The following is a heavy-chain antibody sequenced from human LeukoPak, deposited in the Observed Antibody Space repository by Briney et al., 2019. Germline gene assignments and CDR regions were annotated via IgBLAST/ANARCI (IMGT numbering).Heavy chain of an antibody. CDR2: ISSSGGTT. J-gene: IGHJ4*02. CDR3: AKAGIAVPATPEY. CDR1: GFTFSSYA. V-gene: IGHV3-23*01. Sequence: GGSLRLSCAASGFTFSSYAVNRVRQAPGKGLEWGSVISSSGGTTYYSDSVKGRFIISRDNSKNTLYLQMNRLIAEEKAVYYCAKAGIAVPATPEYCGQGTQVTVSS. D-gene: IGHD6-19*01.